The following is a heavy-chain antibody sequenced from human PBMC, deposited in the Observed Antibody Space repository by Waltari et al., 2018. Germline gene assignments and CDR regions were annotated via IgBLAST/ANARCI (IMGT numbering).Heavy chain of an antibody. Sequence: EVQLVQSGAEVKKPGESLKISCKGSGYSFTSYWIGWVRQMPGKGLEWMGIIYPGDSETRCSPSCQGQVTIPADKSISTAYLQWSSLKASDTAMYYCARQHYYGSGSYYNPFDYWGQGTLVTVSS. V-gene: IGHV5-51*01. CDR2: IYPGDSET. D-gene: IGHD3-10*01. CDR1: GYSFTSYW. J-gene: IGHJ4*02. CDR3: ARQHYYGSGSYYNPFDY.